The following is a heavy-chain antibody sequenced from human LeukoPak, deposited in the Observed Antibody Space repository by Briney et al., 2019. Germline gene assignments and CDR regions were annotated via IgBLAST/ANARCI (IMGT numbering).Heavy chain of an antibody. CDR2: IYYSGST. J-gene: IGHJ5*02. CDR3: ALSGDFWSGYRFDP. D-gene: IGHD3-3*01. V-gene: IGHV4-59*01. CDR1: GFTFSSYA. Sequence: PGGSLRLSCAASGFTFSSYAMHWIRQPPGKGLEWIGYIYYSGSTNYNPSLKGRVTISVDTSKNQFSLKLSSVTAADTAVYYCALSGDFWSGYRFDPWGQGTLVTVSS.